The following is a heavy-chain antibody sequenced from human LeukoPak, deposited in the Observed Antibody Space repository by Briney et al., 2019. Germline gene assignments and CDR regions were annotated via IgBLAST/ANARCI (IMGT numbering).Heavy chain of an antibody. CDR3: ARASYYDFWSGYYTSRAFDI. V-gene: IGHV4-34*01. D-gene: IGHD3-3*01. CDR2: INHSGST. CDR1: GGSFSGYY. Sequence: SETLSLTCAVYGGSFSGYYWSWIRQPPGRGLEWIGEINHSGSTNYNPSLKSRVTISVDTSKNQFSLKLSSVTAADTAVYYCARASYYDFWSGYYTSRAFDIWGQGTMVTVSS. J-gene: IGHJ3*02.